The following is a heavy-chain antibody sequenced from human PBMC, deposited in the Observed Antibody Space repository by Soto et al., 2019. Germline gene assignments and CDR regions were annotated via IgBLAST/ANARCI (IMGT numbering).Heavy chain of an antibody. V-gene: IGHV1-2*02. CDR1: GYTFTGYY. CDR2: INPNSGDT. Sequence: ASVKVSCKASGYTFTGYYVHWVRQAPGQGLEWMGWINPNSGDTYLAQRFQGRVTMNRDTSIGTAYMELRGLTSDDTAEYYCAKGGAIVAAGTRVYLYNAMDVWGQGTTVTVYS. CDR3: AKGGAIVAAGTRVYLYNAMDV. J-gene: IGHJ6*02. D-gene: IGHD1-26*01.